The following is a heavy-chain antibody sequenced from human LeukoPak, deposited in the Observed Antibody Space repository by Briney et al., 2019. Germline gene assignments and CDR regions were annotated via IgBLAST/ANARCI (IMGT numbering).Heavy chain of an antibody. CDR1: GGSISSYY. V-gene: IGHV4-4*07. J-gene: IGHJ4*02. D-gene: IGHD2-15*01. Sequence: SETLSLTCTVSGGSISSYYWSWIRQPAGKGLEWIGRIYTSGSTNYNPSLKSRVTMSVDTSKNQFSLKLSSVTAADTAVYYCARGGNCSGGSCYSSVPTFDYWGQGSLVTVSS. CDR3: ARGGNCSGGSCYSSVPTFDY. CDR2: IYTSGST.